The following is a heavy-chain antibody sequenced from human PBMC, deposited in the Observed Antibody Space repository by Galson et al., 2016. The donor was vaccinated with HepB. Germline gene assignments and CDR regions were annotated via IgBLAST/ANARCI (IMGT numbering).Heavy chain of an antibody. J-gene: IGHJ3*02. Sequence: PALVKPTQTLTLTCTFSGFSLSTNGLFVGWIRQPPGKALGWLALIFWNDDKRYSPSLKRRLTITKDTSKNQVVLTMANMDPEDTATYYCAHPYYDSSGYYDDAFDIWGQGTMVTVSS. CDR2: IFWNDDK. CDR3: AHPYYDSSGYYDDAFDI. D-gene: IGHD3-22*01. CDR1: GFSLSTNGLF. V-gene: IGHV2-5*01.